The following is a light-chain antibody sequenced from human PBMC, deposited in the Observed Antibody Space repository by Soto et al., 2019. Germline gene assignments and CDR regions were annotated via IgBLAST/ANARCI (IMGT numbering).Light chain of an antibody. CDR2: GPS. Sequence: DIQLTQSPSFLSASVGDRITITCRASQGISSYLAWYQQKPGKAPKLLIYGPSTLQSGVPSRFSGSGSGTEFTLTISSLQPEDFATYYCQQLHYYFGQGTRLEIK. CDR3: QQLHYY. J-gene: IGKJ5*01. CDR1: QGISSY. V-gene: IGKV1-9*01.